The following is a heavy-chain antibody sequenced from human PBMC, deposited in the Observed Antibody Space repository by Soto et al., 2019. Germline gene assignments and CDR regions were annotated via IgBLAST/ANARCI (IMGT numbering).Heavy chain of an antibody. J-gene: IGHJ3*01. CDR2: INTDGSQK. CDR3: ARVSRRNTFDV. V-gene: IGHV3-7*01. Sequence: GGSLRLSFAASGFTFNSYWMTWVRQAPGKGLEWVANINTDGSQKHSVDSVKGRFTFSRDNGKNSLYLQMNSLRVEDTAVYYCARVSRRNTFDVWGQGTMVTVS. CDR1: GFTFNSYW.